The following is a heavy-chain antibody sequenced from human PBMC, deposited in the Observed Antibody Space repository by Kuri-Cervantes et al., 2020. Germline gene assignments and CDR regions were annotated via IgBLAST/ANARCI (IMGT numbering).Heavy chain of an antibody. CDR2: INHSGST. J-gene: IGHJ5*02. D-gene: IGHD3-10*01. CDR1: GFTFSSYS. Sequence: ESLKISCAASGFTFSSYSMHWIRQPPGKGLEWIGEINHSGSTNYNPSLKSRVTISVDTSKNQFSLKLSSVTAADTAVYYCARQRTYYYGSGSYFNWFDPWGQGTLVTVSS. CDR3: ARQRTYYYGSGSYFNWFDP. V-gene: IGHV4-34*01.